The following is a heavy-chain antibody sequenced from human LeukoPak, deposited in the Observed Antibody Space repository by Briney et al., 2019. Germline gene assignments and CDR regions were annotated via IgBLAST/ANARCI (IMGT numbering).Heavy chain of an antibody. V-gene: IGHV1-46*01. CDR1: GYTFTSNY. Sequence: ASVKVSCKASGYTFTSNYIHWVRQAPGQGLEWMGMIYPRDGSTSYAQKFQGRVTVTRDTSTSTVHMELSGLRSEDTAVYYCARDVGANSFDYWGQGTLVTVSS. D-gene: IGHD1-26*01. CDR3: ARDVGANSFDY. J-gene: IGHJ4*02. CDR2: IYPRDGST.